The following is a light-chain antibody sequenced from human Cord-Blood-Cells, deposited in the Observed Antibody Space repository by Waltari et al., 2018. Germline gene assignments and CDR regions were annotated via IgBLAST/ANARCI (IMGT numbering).Light chain of an antibody. V-gene: IGKV1-5*03. Sequence: DIQMTQSPSTLSASVGDRVSITCRASQSISSWLAWYQQKPGKAPKPLIYKASSLESGVPSRFSGSGSGTEFTLTISSLQPDDFATYYCQQYNSYSLWTFGQGTKVEIK. CDR1: QSISSW. CDR3: QQYNSYSLWT. J-gene: IGKJ1*01. CDR2: KAS.